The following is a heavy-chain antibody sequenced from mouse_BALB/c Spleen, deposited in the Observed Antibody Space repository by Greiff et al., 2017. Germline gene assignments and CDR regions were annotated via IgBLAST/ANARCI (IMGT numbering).Heavy chain of an antibody. Sequence: EVKLQESGAELVKPGASVMLSCTASGFNIKDTYMHWVKQRPEQGLEWIGRIVPVNGNTKYNPKFQGQATITADTSSTTAYLQLSSLTSEDTAVYYCARVDGYCPVFDNWGQGTTLTVSA. CDR1: GFNIKDTY. J-gene: IGHJ2*01. D-gene: IGHD2-3*01. V-gene: IGHV14-3*02. CDR2: IVPVNGNT. CDR3: ARVDGYCPVFDN.